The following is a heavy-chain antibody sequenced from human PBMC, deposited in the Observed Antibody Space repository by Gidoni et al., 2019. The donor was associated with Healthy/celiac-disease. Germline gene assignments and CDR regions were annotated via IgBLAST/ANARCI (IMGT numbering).Heavy chain of an antibody. J-gene: IGHJ4*02. CDR1: GFTFSSYG. Sequence: QVQLVESGGGVVQPGRSLRLSCAASGFTFSSYGMHWVRQAPGKGLEWVAVIWYDGSNKYYADSVKGRFTISRDNSKNTLYLQMNSLRAEDTAVYYCVRERLRWYPLLDYWGQGTLVTVSS. CDR2: IWYDGSNK. CDR3: VRERLRWYPLLDY. V-gene: IGHV3-33*01. D-gene: IGHD4-17*01.